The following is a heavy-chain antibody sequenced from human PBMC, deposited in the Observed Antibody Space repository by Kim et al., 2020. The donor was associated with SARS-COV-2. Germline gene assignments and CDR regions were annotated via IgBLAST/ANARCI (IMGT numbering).Heavy chain of an antibody. D-gene: IGHD4-17*01. Sequence: SETLSLTCTVTGDSISTYYWSWIRQPPGKGLEWIGYIYNSGSTNYNPSLKSRVSISVDTSKNQFSLKLSSVTAADTAVYYCARTDTYESNGEDYRGQGAQVTVSS. CDR3: ARTDTYESNGEDY. J-gene: IGHJ4*02. CDR2: IYNSGST. CDR1: GDSISTYY. V-gene: IGHV4-59*13.